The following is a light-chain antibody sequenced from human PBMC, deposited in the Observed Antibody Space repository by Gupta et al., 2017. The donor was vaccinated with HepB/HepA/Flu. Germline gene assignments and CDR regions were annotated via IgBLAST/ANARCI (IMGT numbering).Light chain of an antibody. Sequence: QSALTQPASVSGSPGPSITISCTGTSSDVGGYNYVSWYQQHPGKDPKRMIYDVSNRPSGVFNRCLCSTAGNNASPQTIGVQAEEEADDYYSYSKSSSTRVVFGSGTKLTGL. CDR1: SSDVGGYNY. CDR3: SYSKSSSTRVV. CDR2: DVS. V-gene: IGLV2-14*03. J-gene: IGLJ2*01.